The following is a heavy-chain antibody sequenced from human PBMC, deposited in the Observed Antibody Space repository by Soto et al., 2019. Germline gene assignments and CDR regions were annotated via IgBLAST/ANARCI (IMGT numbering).Heavy chain of an antibody. J-gene: IGHJ6*02. D-gene: IGHD6-13*01. V-gene: IGHV3-30-3*01. CDR1: GFTFSSYA. CDR2: ISYDGSNK. CDR3: AREGAAALRGMDV. Sequence: PGGSLRLSCAASGFTFSSYAMHWVRQAPGKGLEWVAVISYDGSNKYYADSVKGRFTISRDNSKNTLYLQMNSLRAEDTAVYYCAREGAAALRGMDVWGQGTTVTVPS.